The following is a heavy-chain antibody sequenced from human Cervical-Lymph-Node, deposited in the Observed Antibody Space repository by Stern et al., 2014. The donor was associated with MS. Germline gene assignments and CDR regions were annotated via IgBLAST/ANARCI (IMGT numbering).Heavy chain of an antibody. V-gene: IGHV1-2*02. CDR3: AKDGYNY. CDR1: GYTFTGYY. J-gene: IGHJ4*02. CDR2: IIPNNGDT. D-gene: IGHD5-24*01. Sequence: QVQLVQSGAEVKKPGASVKVSCKASGYTFTGYYIHWVRQAPGQGLEWMGWIIPNNGDTNYAQNFQGRVTMTRDTSISIAYMELSRLRSDDTAVYYCAKDGYNYWGQGTLVTVSS.